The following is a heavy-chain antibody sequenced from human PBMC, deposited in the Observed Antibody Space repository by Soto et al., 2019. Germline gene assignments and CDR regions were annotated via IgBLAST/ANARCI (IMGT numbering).Heavy chain of an antibody. J-gene: IGHJ4*02. D-gene: IGHD3-16*02. CDR2: INTSGGST. CDR3: AREYDYIWGSYRKGGDY. CDR1: GYTFTSYY. Sequence: QVQLVQSGAEVKKPGASVKVSCKASGYTFTSYYMHWVRQAPGQGLEWMGIINTSGGSTSYAQKFQGRVTMTRDMSTSTVYMELSSLRSEDTAVYYCAREYDYIWGSYRKGGDYWGQGTLVTVSS. V-gene: IGHV1-46*03.